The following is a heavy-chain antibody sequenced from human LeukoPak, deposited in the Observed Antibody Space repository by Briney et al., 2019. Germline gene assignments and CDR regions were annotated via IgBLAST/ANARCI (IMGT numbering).Heavy chain of an antibody. CDR3: ARAAAGSGNYYYYMDV. CDR2: IGSSSGYI. J-gene: IGHJ6*03. V-gene: IGHV3-21*01. Sequence: GGSLRLSCAASGFTFDDYAMHWVRQAPGKGLEWVSSIGSSSGYIYYADSVKGRFTISRDNAKNSVYLHMNSMRAEDTAVYYCARAAAGSGNYYYYMDVWGKGTTVTVSS. D-gene: IGHD6-13*01. CDR1: GFTFDDYA.